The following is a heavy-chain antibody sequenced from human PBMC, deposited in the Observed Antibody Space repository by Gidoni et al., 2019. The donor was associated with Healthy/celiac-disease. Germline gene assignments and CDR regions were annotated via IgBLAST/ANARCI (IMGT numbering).Heavy chain of an antibody. CDR2: IRSKAYGGTT. D-gene: IGHD3-10*01. CDR3: TRVFYGSGREPDY. J-gene: IGHJ4*02. V-gene: IGHV3-49*03. CDR1: GFTFGDYA. Sequence: EVQLVASGGGLVQPGRSLRLSCTASGFTFGDYAMSWFRQAPGKGLGWVGFIRSKAYGGTTEYAASVKGRFTISRDDSKSIAYLQMNSLKTEDTAVYYCTRVFYGSGREPDYWGQGTLVTVSS.